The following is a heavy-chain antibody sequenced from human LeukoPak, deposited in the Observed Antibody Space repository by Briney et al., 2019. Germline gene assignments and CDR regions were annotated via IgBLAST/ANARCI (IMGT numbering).Heavy chain of an antibody. J-gene: IGHJ3*02. CDR3: AKDGGSDPDSFDI. CDR1: GFTFSSYA. CDR2: ISYDGSNE. V-gene: IGHV3-30*04. D-gene: IGHD2-15*01. Sequence: PGGSLRLSCAASGFTFSSYAMSWVRQAPGKGLEWVAIISYDGSNEYYADSVKGRFTISRDNSKNTLYLQMNSLRAEDTAVYYCAKDGGSDPDSFDIWGQGTMVTVSS.